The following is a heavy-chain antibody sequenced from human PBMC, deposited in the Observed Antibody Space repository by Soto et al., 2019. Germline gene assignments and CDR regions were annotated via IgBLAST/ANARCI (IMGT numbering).Heavy chain of an antibody. D-gene: IGHD2-15*01. V-gene: IGHV1-69*12. Sequence: QVQLVQYGAEVKKPGSSVKVSCKASGGAFSDYAFSWVRQAPGQGLEWLGGIMPIFRAPDYAQKFQGRVTSPADEFTRTANMEMNSLRSEDTAVYYCASWLKGPDIGNYYYGMDVWGQVTTVTVS. J-gene: IGHJ6*02. CDR2: IMPIFRAP. CDR1: GGAFSDYA. CDR3: ASWLKGPDIGNYYYGMDV.